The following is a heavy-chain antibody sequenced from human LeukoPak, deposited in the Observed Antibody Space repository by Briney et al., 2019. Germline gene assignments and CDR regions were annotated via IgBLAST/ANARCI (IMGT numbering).Heavy chain of an antibody. D-gene: IGHD1-20*01. V-gene: IGHV3-48*03. J-gene: IGHJ6*02. CDR2: TSSSGSTI. CDR1: GFTFSSYE. Sequence: GGSLRLSCAASGFTFSSYEMNWVRQAPGKGLEWVSYTSSSGSTIYYADSVKGRFTISRDNAKNSLYLQMNSLRAEDTAVYYCARDPSITGIAVYGMDVWGQGTTVTVSS. CDR3: ARDPSITGIAVYGMDV.